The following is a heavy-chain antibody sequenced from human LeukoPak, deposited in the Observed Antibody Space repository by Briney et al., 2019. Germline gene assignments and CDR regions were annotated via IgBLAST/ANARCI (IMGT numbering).Heavy chain of an antibody. Sequence: GGSLRLLCAGSGYPYNLYDARGVRDSRGGAGEGGTAMRDTEASRYDADSVKGRFTISRDNSRSTLYLQMNSLRAEDTALYYCAKDTSIGRYCTNGVCSPFDYWGQGTLVTVSS. D-gene: IGHD2-8*01. CDR3: AKDTSIGRYCTNGVCSPFDY. J-gene: IGHJ4*02. V-gene: IGHV3-23*01. CDR2: MRDTEASR. CDR1: GYPYNLYD.